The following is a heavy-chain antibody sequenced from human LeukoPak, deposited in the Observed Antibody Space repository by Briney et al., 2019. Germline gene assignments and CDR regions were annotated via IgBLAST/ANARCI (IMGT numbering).Heavy chain of an antibody. V-gene: IGHV4-39*01. CDR3: ARQGYSSGWYRGAAFDI. D-gene: IGHD6-19*01. J-gene: IGHJ3*02. CDR1: GGSISSSSYY. CDR2: IYYSGST. Sequence: KPSETLSLTCTVSGGSISSSSYYWGWIRQPPGKGLEWIGSIYYSGSTYYNPSLKSRVTISVDTSKNQFSLKLSSVTAADTAVYYCARQGYSSGWYRGAAFDIWGQGTMVTVSS.